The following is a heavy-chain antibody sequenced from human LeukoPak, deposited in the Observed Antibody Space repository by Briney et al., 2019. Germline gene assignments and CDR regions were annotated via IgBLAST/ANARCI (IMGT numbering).Heavy chain of an antibody. Sequence: SVKLSCKASGATFSSYAISWVRQAPGQGLEWMGGVIPIFGTANYAQKFQGRVTITTDESTSTAYMELSSLRSEDTAVYYCAREDTYSSGWYGWFDPWGQGTLVTVSS. CDR3: AREDTYSSGWYGWFDP. D-gene: IGHD6-19*01. V-gene: IGHV1-69*05. J-gene: IGHJ5*02. CDR2: VIPIFGTA. CDR1: GATFSSYA.